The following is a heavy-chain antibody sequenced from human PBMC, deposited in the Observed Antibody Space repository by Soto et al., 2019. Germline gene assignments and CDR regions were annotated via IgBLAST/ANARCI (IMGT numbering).Heavy chain of an antibody. CDR1: GYTFTGYY. CDR2: INPNSGGT. V-gene: IGHV1-2*04. D-gene: IGHD6-6*01. J-gene: IGHJ5*02. Sequence: ASVKVSCKASGYTFTGYYMHWVRQAPGQGLEWMGWINPNSGGTNYAQKFQGWVTMTRDTSISTAYMELSGLRSDDTAVYYCAGSSSSSNWFDPWGQGTLVTVSS. CDR3: AGSSSSSNWFDP.